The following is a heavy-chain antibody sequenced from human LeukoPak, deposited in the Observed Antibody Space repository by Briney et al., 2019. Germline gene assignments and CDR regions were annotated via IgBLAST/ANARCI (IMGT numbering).Heavy chain of an antibody. CDR3: ARDKQQLVFLVGNCFDP. J-gene: IGHJ5*02. Sequence: ASVKVSCKASGCAFTSYYMHWVRQAPGQGLEWMGIINPSCGSTSYAQKFQGRVTMTRDMSTSTVYMELSSLRSEDTAVYYCARDKQQLVFLVGNCFDPWGQGTLVTVSS. D-gene: IGHD6-6*01. CDR1: GCAFTSYY. V-gene: IGHV1-46*01. CDR2: INPSCGST.